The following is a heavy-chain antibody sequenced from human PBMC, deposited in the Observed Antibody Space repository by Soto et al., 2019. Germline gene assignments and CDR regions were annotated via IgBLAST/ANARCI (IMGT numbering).Heavy chain of an antibody. CDR3: ARGLTCRGRLAEAGGGDYFGY. Sequence: QVQLVQSGAEVKRPGASVKVSCKASGYDFAGYYMHWVRQAPGQGLEWVGWINPNSGGTAYAHKFQGRVTMTRDTSISTAYMELNGLRSDDTAVYYCARGLTCRGRLAEAGGGDYFGYWGQGALVTVSS. J-gene: IGHJ4*02. D-gene: IGHD2-15*01. V-gene: IGHV1-2*02. CDR1: GYDFAGYY. CDR2: INPNSGGT.